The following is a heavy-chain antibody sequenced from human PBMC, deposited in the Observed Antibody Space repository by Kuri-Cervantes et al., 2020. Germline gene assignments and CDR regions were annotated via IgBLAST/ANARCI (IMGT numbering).Heavy chain of an antibody. CDR3: AKGLLYCSSTSCYGDWYFDL. J-gene: IGHJ2*01. Sequence: GGSLRLSCAASGFSFSSYWMHWVRQGPGKGLEWVSRISSDGRITTYADSVKGRFTISRDNSKNTLYLQMNSLRAEDTAVYYCAKGLLYCSSTSCYGDWYFDLWGRGTLVTVSS. CDR1: GFSFSSYW. D-gene: IGHD2-2*01. CDR2: ISSDGRIT. V-gene: IGHV3-74*01.